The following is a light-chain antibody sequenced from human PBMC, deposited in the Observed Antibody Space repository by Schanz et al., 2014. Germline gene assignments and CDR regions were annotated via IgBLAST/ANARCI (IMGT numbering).Light chain of an antibody. Sequence: QSALTQPASVSGSPGQSITISCTGTRSDVGGFNYVSWYQQHPGKAPKLIIYDVSNRPSGVSNRFSGSKSDNTASLTISGLQAEDEADYYCCSYIGTNHLVLFGGGTKLTVL. CDR2: DVS. J-gene: IGLJ3*02. CDR1: RSDVGGFNY. V-gene: IGLV2-14*03. CDR3: CSYIGTNHLVL.